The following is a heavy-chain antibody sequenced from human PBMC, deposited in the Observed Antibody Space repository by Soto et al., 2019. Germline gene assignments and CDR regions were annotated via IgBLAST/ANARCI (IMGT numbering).Heavy chain of an antibody. CDR3: ATLSGYCSGGSC. J-gene: IGHJ4*01. D-gene: IGHD2-15*01. V-gene: IGHV3-48*01. CDR2: ISSGSGTI. CDR1: GFTFSSYS. Sequence: EVQLVESGGGLVQPGGSLRLSCAASGFTFSSYSMNWVRQAPGKGLEWVSYISSGSGTIYYADSVKGRFTISRDNAKNSLYLQMNSLRAEDTAVYYCATLSGYCSGGSCWGHGTLVTVSP.